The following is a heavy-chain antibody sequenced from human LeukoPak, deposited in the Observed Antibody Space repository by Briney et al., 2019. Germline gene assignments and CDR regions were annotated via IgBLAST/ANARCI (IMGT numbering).Heavy chain of an antibody. CDR3: ARDLGSNYVYFDY. J-gene: IGHJ4*02. CDR1: GGSISGHY. V-gene: IGHV4-4*07. Sequence: SETLSLTCTVSGGSISGHYWSWIRQPAGKGLEYIGRIHTSGITNYNPSLKSRVTMSGDTSKNQFSLKLSSVTAADTAVYYCARDLGSNYVYFDYWGQGSLVSVSS. CDR2: IHTSGIT. D-gene: IGHD1-26*01.